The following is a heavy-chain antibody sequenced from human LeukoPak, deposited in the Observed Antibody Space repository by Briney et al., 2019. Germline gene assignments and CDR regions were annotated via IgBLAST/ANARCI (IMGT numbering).Heavy chain of an antibody. D-gene: IGHD6-6*01. CDR3: ARAPGIAARRSYYYYYMDV. Sequence: PPETLSLTCTVSGGSISSYYWSWIRQPAGKGLEWIGRIYTSGSTNYNPSLKSRVTMSVDTSKNQFSLKLSSVTAADAAVYYCARAPGIAARRSYYYYYMDVWGKGTTVTVSS. J-gene: IGHJ6*03. CDR1: GGSISSYY. CDR2: IYTSGST. V-gene: IGHV4-4*07.